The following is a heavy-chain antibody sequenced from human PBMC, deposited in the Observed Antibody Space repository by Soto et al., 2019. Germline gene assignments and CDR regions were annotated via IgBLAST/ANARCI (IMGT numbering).Heavy chain of an antibody. CDR2: IYYSGST. CDR1: GGSLSSVGYY. V-gene: IGHV4-39*07. D-gene: IGHD4-4*01. J-gene: IGHJ5*02. Sequence: ETLSFTGTGSGGSLSSVGYYWGCMRHPPRKGPERMGHIYYSGSTYYNPSLKSRVTIPVDTSKNQFSLQLSSVTAADPAVYYCARDTSSNYRWFDPWGQGTLVTLSS. CDR3: ARDTSSNYRWFDP.